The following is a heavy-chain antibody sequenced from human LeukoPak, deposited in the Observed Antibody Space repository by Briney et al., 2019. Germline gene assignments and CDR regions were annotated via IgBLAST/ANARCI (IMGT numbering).Heavy chain of an antibody. CDR1: GLTFSSYS. CDR3: ARVDYYGSGSYYDY. Sequence: GGSLRLSCAASGLTFSSYSMNGVRQAPGKGLEWVSSISSSSSYIYYADSVKGRFTISRDNAKNSLYLQMNSLRAEDTAVYYCARVDYYGSGSYYDYWGQGTLVTVSS. D-gene: IGHD3-10*01. J-gene: IGHJ4*02. V-gene: IGHV3-21*01. CDR2: ISSSSSYI.